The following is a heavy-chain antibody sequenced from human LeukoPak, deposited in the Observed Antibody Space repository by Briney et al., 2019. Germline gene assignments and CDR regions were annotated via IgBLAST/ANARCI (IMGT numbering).Heavy chain of an antibody. CDR2: ISSNGGST. V-gene: IGHV3-64*01. CDR1: GFTFSSYA. CDR3: ARSRWPAFDY. D-gene: IGHD2-15*01. J-gene: IGHJ4*02. Sequence: GWSLRLSCAAAGFTFSSYAMHLLRQAPGKGLEYVSAISSNGGSTYYATSVKGRFTISRDNSNNTLYLQMGSLRAEDMAVYYCARSRWPAFDYWGQGTLVTVSS.